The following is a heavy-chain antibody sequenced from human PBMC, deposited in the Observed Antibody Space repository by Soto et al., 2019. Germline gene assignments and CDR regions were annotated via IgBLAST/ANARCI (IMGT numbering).Heavy chain of an antibody. V-gene: IGHV3-7*03. CDR3: ARNRTDVDMVELRGNNWCDP. CDR2: INQDGSEK. CDR1: VFVFSSYW. Sequence: PGGSLRLSCSASVFVFSSYWMSWVRQAPGKGLEWVANINQDGSEKYSVDSVKGRFTISRDNAKNSLYMQMNSLRSEDTAVYYCARNRTDVDMVELRGNNWCDPWGQGNRGTVS. D-gene: IGHD5-12*01. J-gene: IGHJ5*02.